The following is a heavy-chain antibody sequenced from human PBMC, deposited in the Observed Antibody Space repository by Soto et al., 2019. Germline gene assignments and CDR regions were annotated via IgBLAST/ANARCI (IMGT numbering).Heavy chain of an antibody. CDR1: GFSLSTSGVG. Sequence: QITLKESGPTLVKPTQTLTLTCTFSGFSLSTSGVGVGWIRQPPGKALECLAFIHWDDDKRYSPSLKSRLTITQDTSKNQVVLTMTNMDPVDTATYYCAHITYNNFWSGYPGFDYWGQGTLVTVSS. CDR3: AHITYNNFWSGYPGFDY. D-gene: IGHD3-3*01. V-gene: IGHV2-5*02. CDR2: IHWDDDK. J-gene: IGHJ4*02.